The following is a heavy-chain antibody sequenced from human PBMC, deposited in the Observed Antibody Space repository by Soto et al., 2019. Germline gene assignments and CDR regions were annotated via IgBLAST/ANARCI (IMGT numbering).Heavy chain of an antibody. D-gene: IGHD3-16*01. Sequence: EVQLLESGGGLVQPGGSLRLSCSTSGFTLWNFAMAWVRQGPGKGLEWVSTVNDRGGSTYYADSVKGRFTISRDDSENTLHLQMSSLRTDDTAIYYCARWGSGTNFYYHYAMDVWGQGTTVTVSS. J-gene: IGHJ6*02. V-gene: IGHV3-23*01. CDR2: VNDRGGST. CDR3: ARWGSGTNFYYHYAMDV. CDR1: GFTLWNFA.